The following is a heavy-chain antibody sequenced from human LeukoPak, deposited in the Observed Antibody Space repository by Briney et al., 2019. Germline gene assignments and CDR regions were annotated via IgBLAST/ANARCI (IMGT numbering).Heavy chain of an antibody. D-gene: IGHD3-22*01. CDR3: ASNYDSSGYGHDY. V-gene: IGHV3-30-3*01. CDR2: ISYDGSNK. CDR1: GFTFSSYA. J-gene: IGHJ4*02. Sequence: GGSLRLSCAAAGFTFSSYAMHWVRQAPGKRLGRGAVISYDGSNKYYADSVKGRFTISRDNSKNTLYLQMNSLRAEDTAVYYCASNYDSSGYGHDYWGQGTLVTVSS.